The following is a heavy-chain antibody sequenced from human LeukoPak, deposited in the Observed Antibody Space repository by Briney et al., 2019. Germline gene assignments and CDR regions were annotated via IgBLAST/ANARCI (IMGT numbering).Heavy chain of an antibody. Sequence: SETLSLTCAVFGGSFTDYFWTWVRQSPGKGLEWVGEINDYTGNTNYNPSLSSRVSISLEKSKNQFSLELRSVTAADTAVYYCARGRIAKIVVVHSFHYGMDVWGQGTTVTVSS. CDR1: GGSFTDYF. CDR2: INDYTGNT. J-gene: IGHJ6*02. D-gene: IGHD3-22*01. V-gene: IGHV4-34*01. CDR3: ARGRIAKIVVVHSFHYGMDV.